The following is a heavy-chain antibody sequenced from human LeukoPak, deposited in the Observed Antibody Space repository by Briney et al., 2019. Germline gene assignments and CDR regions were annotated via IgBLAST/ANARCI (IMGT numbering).Heavy chain of an antibody. CDR2: IDSNSRGI. V-gene: IGHV3-48*01. D-gene: IGHD3-22*01. J-gene: IGHJ4*02. CDR3: ARGRHFYDSSVYFFDY. Sequence: GGSLRLSCAASGFTFSNYDMTWVRQTPGKGLDWASYIDSNSRGIYYADSVKGRFTISRDNAKDSLYLQMNSLRGEDTAVYFCARGRHFYDSSVYFFDYWGQGTLVTVSS. CDR1: GFTFSNYD.